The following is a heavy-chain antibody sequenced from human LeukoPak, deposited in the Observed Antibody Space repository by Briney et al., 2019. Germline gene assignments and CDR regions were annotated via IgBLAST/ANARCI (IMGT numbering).Heavy chain of an antibody. CDR3: AKGSLGSWYYFDY. Sequence: GGSLRLSCAASGFSFSSYGMKWVRQAPGKGPEWVSTFGRSGSDTYYSDSVKGRFTIFRDNSKNTLYLQMNSLRDEDTAVYYCAKGSLGSWYYFDYWGQGTLVTVSS. J-gene: IGHJ4*02. CDR2: FGRSGSDT. D-gene: IGHD6-13*01. CDR1: GFSFSSYG. V-gene: IGHV3-23*01.